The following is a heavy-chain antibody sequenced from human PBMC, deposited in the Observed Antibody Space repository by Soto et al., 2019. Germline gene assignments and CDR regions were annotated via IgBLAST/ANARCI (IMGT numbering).Heavy chain of an antibody. D-gene: IGHD3-10*01. CDR2: IYYSGST. CDR3: ARHLDYGSGSYSPWYFDL. Sequence: QVQLQESGPGLVKPSETLSLTCTVSGGSISSYYWSWIRQPPGKGLEWIGYIYYSGSTNYNPSLKSRVTLSVDTSKNQFSLKLSSVTAADTAVYYCARHLDYGSGSYSPWYFDLWGRGTLVTVSS. V-gene: IGHV4-59*08. CDR1: GGSISSYY. J-gene: IGHJ2*01.